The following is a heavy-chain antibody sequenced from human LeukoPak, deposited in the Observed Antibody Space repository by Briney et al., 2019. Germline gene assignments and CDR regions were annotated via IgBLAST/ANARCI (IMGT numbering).Heavy chain of an antibody. Sequence: TLSLTCPVSGGSISSSSYYWGWIRQPPGKGLEWIGYIYYSGSTYYNPSLKSRVTISVDTSKNQFSLKLSSVTAADTAVYYCARMIVVVVAEGDAFDIWGQGTMVTVSS. V-gene: IGHV4-30-4*08. CDR3: ARMIVVVVAEGDAFDI. CDR2: IYYSGST. CDR1: GGSISSSSYY. D-gene: IGHD2-15*01. J-gene: IGHJ3*02.